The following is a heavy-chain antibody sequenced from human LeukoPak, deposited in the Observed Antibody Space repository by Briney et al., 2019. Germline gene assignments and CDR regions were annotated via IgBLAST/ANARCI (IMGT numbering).Heavy chain of an antibody. Sequence: SQTLSLTCTVSGGSISSGGYYWSWIRQHPGKSLEWIGYIYYSGSTYYNPSLKSRVTISVDTSKNQFSLKLSSVTAADTAVYYSAATIFGVVTTKDYFDYWGQGTLVTVSS. CDR3: AATIFGVVTTKDYFDY. CDR2: IYYSGST. CDR1: GGSISSGGYY. V-gene: IGHV4-31*03. D-gene: IGHD3-3*01. J-gene: IGHJ4*02.